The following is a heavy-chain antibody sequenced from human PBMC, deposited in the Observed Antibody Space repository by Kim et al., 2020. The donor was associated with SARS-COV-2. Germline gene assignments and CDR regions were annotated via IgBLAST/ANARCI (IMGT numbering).Heavy chain of an antibody. V-gene: IGHV4-59*12. D-gene: IGHD3-10*01. Sequence: SLKSRVTISVDPSKNQFSLKLRSVTAADTAVYYCAREGHYYGSGSYYIDPWGQGTLVTVSS. J-gene: IGHJ5*02. CDR3: AREGHYYGSGSYYIDP.